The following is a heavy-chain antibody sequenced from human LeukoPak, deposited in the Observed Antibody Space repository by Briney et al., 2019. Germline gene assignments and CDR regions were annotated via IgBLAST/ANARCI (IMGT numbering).Heavy chain of an antibody. CDR1: DDSINRDF. J-gene: IGHJ4*02. Sequence: SETLSLTCTASDDSINRDFWTWIRQPPGKGLEWIGYIRYSGRTEYNPSLKSRVPISIDRSKNQFSLKLMSVTAADTAIYYCARLPDISGWPFDYWGQGMLVTVSS. CDR2: IRYSGRT. CDR3: ARLPDISGWPFDY. D-gene: IGHD6-19*01. V-gene: IGHV4-59*01.